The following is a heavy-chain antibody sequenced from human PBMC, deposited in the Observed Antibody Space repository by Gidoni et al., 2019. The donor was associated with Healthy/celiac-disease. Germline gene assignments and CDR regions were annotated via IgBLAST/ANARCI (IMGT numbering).Heavy chain of an antibody. CDR1: GFTFLSHG. CDR3: ARDGGKWELLDAFDI. CDR2: RWYDGSNK. Sequence: QVHLVDSGGGVVQPGRSLSLSCEASGFTFLSHGMHWVRQAAGKGMEWVAVRWYDGSNKYYADSVKGRFTIYRDNSKNTLYRQMNSLRAEDTAVYYGARDGGKWELLDAFDIWGQGTMVTVSS. J-gene: IGHJ3*02. V-gene: IGHV3-33*01. D-gene: IGHD1-26*01.